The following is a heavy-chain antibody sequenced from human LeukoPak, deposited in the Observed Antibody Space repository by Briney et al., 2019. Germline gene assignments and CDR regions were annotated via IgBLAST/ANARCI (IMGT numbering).Heavy chain of an antibody. V-gene: IGHV4-31*03. J-gene: IGHJ4*02. Sequence: SQTLSLTCTVSGVSISSGGPCWSWIRQHPGEGLEWIGYIYSGGSTYHNPSLNSRVTISRDTSSNQFSLNLRSVTAADAAVYYCARDPGFDGIYSYFFDFWGQGALVTVSS. CDR1: GVSISSGGPC. D-gene: IGHD1-26*01. CDR2: IYSGGST. CDR3: ARDPGFDGIYSYFFDF.